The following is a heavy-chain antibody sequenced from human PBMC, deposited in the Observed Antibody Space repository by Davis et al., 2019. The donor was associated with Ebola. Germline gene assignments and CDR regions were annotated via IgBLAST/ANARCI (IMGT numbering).Heavy chain of an antibody. CDR2: IYPGDSDT. V-gene: IGHV5-51*01. J-gene: IGHJ1*01. Sequence: SLSLYCEGSGYSFTSYWIGWVRQMPGKGLEWMGIIYPGDSDTRYSPSFQGQVTISADKSISTAYLQWSSLKASDTAMYYCALGATTTPAEYFQHWGQGTLVTVSS. CDR1: GYSFTSYW. D-gene: IGHD1-26*01. CDR3: ALGATTTPAEYFQH.